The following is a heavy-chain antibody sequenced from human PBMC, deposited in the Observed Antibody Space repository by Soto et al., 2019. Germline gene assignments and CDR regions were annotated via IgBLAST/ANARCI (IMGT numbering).Heavy chain of an antibody. J-gene: IGHJ3*02. CDR2: IWYDGSNK. CDR3: ARDGSGDRHAFDI. D-gene: IGHD3-10*01. CDR1: GFSFSSYG. Sequence: QVQLVESGGGVVQSGRSLRLSCAASGFSFSSYGMHWVRQAPRKGLEWVAGIWYDGSNKYYADSVKGRFTISRDNSKNTLYLLMNSLRAEDTAVYYCARDGSGDRHAFDIWGQGTMVTVSS. V-gene: IGHV3-33*01.